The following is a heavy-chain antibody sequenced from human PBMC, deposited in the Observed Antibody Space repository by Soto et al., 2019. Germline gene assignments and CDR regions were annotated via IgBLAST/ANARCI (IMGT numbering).Heavy chain of an antibody. CDR2: INPNSGGT. J-gene: IGHJ5*02. D-gene: IGHD6-13*01. V-gene: IGHV1-2*04. CDR3: GRGHKYSSSWYGWFHP. CDR1: GYTFTGYY. Sequence: ASVKVSCKASGYTFTGYYMHWVRQAPGQGLEWMGWINPNSGGTNYAQKFQGWVTMTRDPSISTAYMGLSRLRSDDTAVFYCGRGHKYSSSWYGWFHPGGQETLVTVSS.